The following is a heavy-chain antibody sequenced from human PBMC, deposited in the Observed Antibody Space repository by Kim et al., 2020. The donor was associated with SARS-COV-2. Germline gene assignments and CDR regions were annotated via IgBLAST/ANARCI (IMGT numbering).Heavy chain of an antibody. Sequence: SVKVSCKASGGTFSSYAISWVRQAPGQGLEWMGGIIPIFGTANYAQKFQGRVTITADESTSTAYMELSSLRSEDTAVYYCVRDGRYDFWSGYYNYYGMDVWGQGTTVTVSS. CDR3: VRDGRYDFWSGYYNYYGMDV. J-gene: IGHJ6*02. D-gene: IGHD3-3*01. CDR2: IIPIFGTA. V-gene: IGHV1-69*13. CDR1: GGTFSSYA.